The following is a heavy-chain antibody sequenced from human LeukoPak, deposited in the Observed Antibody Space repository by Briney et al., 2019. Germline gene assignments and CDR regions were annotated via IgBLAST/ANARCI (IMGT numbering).Heavy chain of an antibody. V-gene: IGHV4-31*03. Sequence: KPSETLSLTCTVSGGSISSGGYYWSWIRQHPGKGLEWIGYIYYSGSTYYNPSLKSRVTISVDTSKNQFSLKLSSVTAADTAVYYCARLNLVRGVDHWGQGTLVTVSS. CDR3: ARLNLVRGVDH. J-gene: IGHJ4*02. D-gene: IGHD3-10*01. CDR1: GGSISSGGYY. CDR2: IYYSGST.